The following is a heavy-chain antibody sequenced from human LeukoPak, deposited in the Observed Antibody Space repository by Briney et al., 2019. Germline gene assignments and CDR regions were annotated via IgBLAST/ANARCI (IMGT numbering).Heavy chain of an antibody. CDR3: ARDHNYYGSGRYWVWFDP. CDR2: INAGNGNT. Sequence: AASVKVSCKASGYTFTSYAMHWVRQALGQRLEWMGWINAGNGNTKYSQKFQGRVTITRDTSASTAYMELSSLRSEDTAVYYCARDHNYYGSGRYWVWFDPWGQGTLVTVSS. D-gene: IGHD3-10*01. J-gene: IGHJ5*02. CDR1: GYTFTSYA. V-gene: IGHV1-3*01.